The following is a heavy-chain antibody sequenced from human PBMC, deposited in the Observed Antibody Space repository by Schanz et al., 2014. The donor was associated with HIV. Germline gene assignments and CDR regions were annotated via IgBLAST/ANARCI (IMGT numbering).Heavy chain of an antibody. V-gene: IGHV3-23*01. CDR3: AREREESIAYYYYGMDV. CDR1: GFTLSSYS. J-gene: IGHJ6*02. CDR2: ISGGGAGT. Sequence: EVQLLESGGGLVQPGGSLRLSCAASGFTLSSYSMNWVRQAPGKGLEWVSAISGGGAGTYYADSVKGRLTISRDNSKNTLYLQMNSLRAEDTAVYYCAREREESIAYYYYGMDVWGQGTAVTVSS. D-gene: IGHD1-26*01.